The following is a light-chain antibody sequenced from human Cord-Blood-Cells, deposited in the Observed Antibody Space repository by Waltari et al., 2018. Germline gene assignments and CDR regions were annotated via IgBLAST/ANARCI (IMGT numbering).Light chain of an antibody. CDR3: CSYAGSSTVV. Sequence: QSALTQPASVSGSPGQSITISCPGTSRDVGSYTLVSGYPQHPGKAPKLMIYEGSKRPSGVSNRFSGSKSGNTASLTISGLQAEDEADYYCCSYAGSSTVVFGGGTKLTVL. V-gene: IGLV2-23*01. J-gene: IGLJ2*01. CDR2: EGS. CDR1: SRDVGSYTL.